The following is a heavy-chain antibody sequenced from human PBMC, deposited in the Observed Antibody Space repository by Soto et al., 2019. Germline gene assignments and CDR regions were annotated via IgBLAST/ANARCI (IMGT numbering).Heavy chain of an antibody. CDR1: GGTFSSYA. Sequence: QVQLVQSGAEVKKPGSSVKVSCKASGGTFSSYAISWVRQAPGQGLEWMGVIIPIFGTANYAQKFQGRVTITADESKSTAEMELRSLRSEDTAVYYCARPVAFGGSYFDYFDYWGQGTLVTVSS. CDR3: ARPVAFGGSYFDYFDY. J-gene: IGHJ4*02. D-gene: IGHD1-26*01. CDR2: IIPIFGTA. V-gene: IGHV1-69*01.